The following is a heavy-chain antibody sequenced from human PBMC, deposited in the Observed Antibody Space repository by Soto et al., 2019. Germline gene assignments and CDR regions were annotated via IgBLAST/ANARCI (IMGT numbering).Heavy chain of an antibody. CDR2: ISYDGSNK. CDR1: GFTFSSYG. CDR3: AKDMEAVEKSYYFAY. V-gene: IGHV3-30*18. Sequence: GGSLRLSCAASGFTFSSYGMHWVRQAPGKGLEWVAVISYDGSNKYYADSVKGRFTISRDNSKNTLYLQMNSLRAEDTAVYYCAKDMEAVEKSYYFAYWGQGTLVTVSS. D-gene: IGHD6-19*01. J-gene: IGHJ4*02.